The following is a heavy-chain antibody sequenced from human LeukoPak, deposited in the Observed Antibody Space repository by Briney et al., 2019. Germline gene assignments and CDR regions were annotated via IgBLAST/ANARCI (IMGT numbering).Heavy chain of an antibody. D-gene: IGHD5-24*01. CDR3: ARVKDGTRLDP. CDR1: GFTFSSDW. CDR2: INSDGRTT. J-gene: IGHJ5*02. Sequence: GGSLRLSCSASGFTFSSDWMHWVRQAPGKGLVWVSRINSDGRTTTYADSVKGRFTISRDNARNTLYLQMSSLSAEDTAVYFCARVKDGTRLDPWGQGTLVTVSS. V-gene: IGHV3-74*01.